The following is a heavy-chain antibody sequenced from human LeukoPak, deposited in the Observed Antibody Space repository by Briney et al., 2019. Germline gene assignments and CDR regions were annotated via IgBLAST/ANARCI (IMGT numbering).Heavy chain of an antibody. CDR2: INHSGST. V-gene: IGHV4-34*01. J-gene: IGHJ3*02. D-gene: IGHD3-3*01. Sequence: PSETLSLTCAVYGGSFSGYYWSWIRQPPGKGLEWLGEINHSGSTNYNPSLKSRVTISVDTSKNQFSLKLSSVTAADTAVYYCARGKEAIFGVVINPFDIWGQGTMVTVSS. CDR3: ARGKEAIFGVVINPFDI. CDR1: GGSFSGYY.